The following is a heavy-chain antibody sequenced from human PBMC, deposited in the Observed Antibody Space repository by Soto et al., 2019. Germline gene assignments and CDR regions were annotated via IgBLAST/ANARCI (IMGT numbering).Heavy chain of an antibody. D-gene: IGHD3-16*01. V-gene: IGHV1-8*02. CDR2: MTPNSGNT. CDR1: GYTFTDYD. J-gene: IGHJ5*02. Sequence: QVQLMQSGAEVGKPGASVKVSCRASGYTFTDYDINWVRQATGQGLEWLGWMTPNSGNTGYALKFQGRVTLTRDISRSTAYMELSSLTSEDTAVYYCARNLYNTGDFDHWGQGTLVTVSS. CDR3: ARNLYNTGDFDH.